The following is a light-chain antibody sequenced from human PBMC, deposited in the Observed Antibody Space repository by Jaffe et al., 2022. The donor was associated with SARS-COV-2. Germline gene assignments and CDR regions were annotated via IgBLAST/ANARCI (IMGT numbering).Light chain of an antibody. CDR1: QSVSVN. Sequence: ETVMTQSPASLSVSPGERATLSCRASQSVSVNLAWYQQKPGQAPRLLVYGASTRATGLPARFSGSGSGTEFTLTITNLQSEDFAVYYCQQFHDWITFGQGTRLEIK. CDR2: GAS. J-gene: IGKJ5*01. V-gene: IGKV3-15*01. CDR3: QQFHDWIT.